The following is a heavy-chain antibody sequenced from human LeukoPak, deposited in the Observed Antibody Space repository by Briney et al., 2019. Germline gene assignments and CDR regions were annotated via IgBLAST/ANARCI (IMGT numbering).Heavy chain of an antibody. V-gene: IGHV3-23*01. CDR1: GFTFSSYA. CDR3: ARDPGGDSSSHDY. CDR2: ISGSGGST. J-gene: IGHJ4*02. D-gene: IGHD6-6*01. Sequence: GGSLRLSCAVSGFTFSSYAMSWVRQAPGKGLEWVSAISGSGGSTYYADSVKGRFTISRDNAKNSLYLQMNSLRAEDTAVYYCARDPGGDSSSHDYWGQGTLVTVSS.